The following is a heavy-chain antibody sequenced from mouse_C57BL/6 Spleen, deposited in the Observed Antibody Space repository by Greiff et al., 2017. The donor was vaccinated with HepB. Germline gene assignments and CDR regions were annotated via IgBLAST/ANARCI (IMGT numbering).Heavy chain of an antibody. D-gene: IGHD1-1*01. CDR1: GYTFTSYW. Sequence: QVQLQQPGAELVKPGASVKLSCKASGYTFTSYWMQWVKQRPGQGLEWIGEIDPSDSYTNYNQKFKGKATLTVDTSSSTAYMQLSSLTSEDSAVSYCARGWGLLRLFAYWGQGTLVTVSA. J-gene: IGHJ3*01. CDR2: IDPSDSYT. V-gene: IGHV1-50*01. CDR3: ARGWGLLRLFAY.